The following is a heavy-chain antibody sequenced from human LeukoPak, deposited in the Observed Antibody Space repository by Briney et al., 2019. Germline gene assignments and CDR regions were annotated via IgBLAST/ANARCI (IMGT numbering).Heavy chain of an antibody. CDR3: ARDLHIAALDAFDI. V-gene: IGHV3-74*01. Sequence: GGSLRLSCAASGFTFRSYWMHWVRQAPGKGLVWVSRINTDGSSTSYADSVKGRFTISRDNAKNTLYLQMNSLRAEDTAVYYCARDLHIAALDAFDIWGQGTMVTVSS. CDR2: INTDGSST. J-gene: IGHJ3*02. CDR1: GFTFRSYW. D-gene: IGHD6-6*01.